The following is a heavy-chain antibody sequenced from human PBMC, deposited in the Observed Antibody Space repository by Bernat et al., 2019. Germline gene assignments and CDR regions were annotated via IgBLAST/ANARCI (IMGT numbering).Heavy chain of an antibody. D-gene: IGHD5-24*01. J-gene: IGHJ4*02. Sequence: EVQLVESGGGLVKPGGSLRLSCAASGFTFSSYNMNWVRQAPGKGLEWVSYISSSSSYTNYADSVKGRFTISRDNAKNSLYLQMNSLRAEDTAVYYCARAGARNGWLPPDDYWGQGTLVTVSS. V-gene: IGHV3-21*05. CDR3: ARAGARNGWLPPDDY. CDR2: ISSSSSYT. CDR1: GFTFSSYN.